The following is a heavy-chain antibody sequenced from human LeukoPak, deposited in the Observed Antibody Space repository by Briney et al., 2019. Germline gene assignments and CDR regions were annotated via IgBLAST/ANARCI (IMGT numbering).Heavy chain of an antibody. CDR3: ATSKYQLLLDAFDI. CDR1: GGPFSGYY. J-gene: IGHJ3*02. D-gene: IGHD2-2*01. CDR2: INHSGST. V-gene: IGHV4-34*01. Sequence: SETLSLTCAVYGGPFSGYYWSWIRQPPGKGLEWIGEINHSGSTNYNPSLKSRVTISVDTSKNQFSLKLSSVTAADTAVYYCATSKYQLLLDAFDIWGQGTMVTVSS.